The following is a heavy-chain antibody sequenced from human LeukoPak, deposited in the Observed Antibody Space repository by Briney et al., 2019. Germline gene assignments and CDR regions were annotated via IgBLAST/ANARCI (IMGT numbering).Heavy chain of an antibody. CDR1: GFSFTAYW. D-gene: IGHD3-10*01. CDR2: IKQDGDEN. CDR3: ARDRGANYYGSLHLFDY. V-gene: IGHV3-7*01. Sequence: GGSLRLSCAASGFSFTAYWMSWVRQAPGKGLEWVANIKQDGDENYYVDSVMGRFTISRDNAKNSVYLEMTSLRAEDTAVYYCARDRGANYYGSLHLFDYWGQGTLVTVSS. J-gene: IGHJ4*02.